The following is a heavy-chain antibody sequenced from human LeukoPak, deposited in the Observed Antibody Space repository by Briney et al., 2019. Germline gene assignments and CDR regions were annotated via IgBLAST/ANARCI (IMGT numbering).Heavy chain of an antibody. J-gene: IGHJ6*04. D-gene: IGHD2-15*01. Sequence: SETLSLTCTVSGCSVSSGSYYWSWIRQPPGKGLEWIGYIYYSGSTNYNPSLKSRVTISVDTSKNQFSLKLSSVTAADTAVYYCARAADNYYYYYGMDVWGKGTTVTVSS. CDR2: IYYSGST. CDR3: ARAADNYYYYYGMDV. V-gene: IGHV4-61*01. CDR1: GCSVSSGSYY.